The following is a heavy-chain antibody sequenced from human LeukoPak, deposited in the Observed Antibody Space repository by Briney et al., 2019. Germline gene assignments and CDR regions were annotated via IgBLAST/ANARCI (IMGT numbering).Heavy chain of an antibody. D-gene: IGHD2-21*01. Sequence: SGGSLRLSCAASGFTFSSYSMNWVRQAPGKGLEWVSSISSISSYIYYADSVKGRFTISRDNAKNSLYLQMNSLRAEDTAVYYCARDLWYNWFDPWGQGTLVTVSS. CDR3: ARDLWYNWFDP. J-gene: IGHJ5*02. CDR1: GFTFSSYS. CDR2: ISSISSYI. V-gene: IGHV3-21*01.